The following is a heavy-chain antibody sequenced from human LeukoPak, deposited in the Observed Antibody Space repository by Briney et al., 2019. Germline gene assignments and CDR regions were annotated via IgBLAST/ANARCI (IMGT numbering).Heavy chain of an antibody. J-gene: IGHJ4*02. D-gene: IGHD1-26*01. CDR2: IIPMFGTA. CDR1: GGTFSSYA. Sequence: ASVKVSCKASGGTFSSYAISWVRQAPGQGLEWMGGIIPMFGTANYAQKFQGRVTITADESTSTVYMELSSLRSEDTAVYYCARGTIVGAYFDYWGQGTLVTVSS. CDR3: ARGTIVGAYFDY. V-gene: IGHV1-69*13.